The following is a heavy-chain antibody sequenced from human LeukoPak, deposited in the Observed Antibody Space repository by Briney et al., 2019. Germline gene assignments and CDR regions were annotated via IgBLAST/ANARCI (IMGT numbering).Heavy chain of an antibody. J-gene: IGHJ4*02. V-gene: IGHV1-69*04. CDR3: AVADRDGYIDY. CDR1: GGTFSSYA. Sequence: VASVKVSCKASGGTFSSYAISWVRQAPGQGLEWMGRIIPILGIANYAQKFQGRVTITADKSTSTAYMELSSLRSEDTAVYYCAVADRDGYIDYWGQGTLVTVSS. D-gene: IGHD5-24*01. CDR2: IIPILGIA.